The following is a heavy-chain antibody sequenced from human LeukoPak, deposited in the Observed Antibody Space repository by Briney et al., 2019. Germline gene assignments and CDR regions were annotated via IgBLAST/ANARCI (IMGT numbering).Heavy chain of an antibody. CDR2: VNPYSGNT. CDR1: GYTFTNYD. V-gene: IGHV1-8*03. D-gene: IGHD3-9*01. J-gene: IGHJ5*02. Sequence: ASVKASCKASGYTFTNYDINWVRQATGQGLEWVGWVNPYSGNTGYAQKFQGRVTITRNTAISTAYMKLSSLTSEDTAVYYCVRGDRNYDILTGYSKSWFDPWGQGTLVTVSS. CDR3: VRGDRNYDILTGYSKSWFDP.